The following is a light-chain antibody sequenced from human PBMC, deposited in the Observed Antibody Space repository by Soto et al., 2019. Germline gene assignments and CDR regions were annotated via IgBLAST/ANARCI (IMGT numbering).Light chain of an antibody. Sequence: QSVLTQPASVSGSPGQSITISCTGTSSDVGNYNFVSWYQHHPGKAPKLMIYEGGKRLSGVSSRFSGSKSGNTASLSISGLQAEDEADYFCCSYAGTGSFLFGGGTQLTVL. CDR1: SSDVGNYNF. CDR3: CSYAGTGSFL. V-gene: IGLV2-23*03. J-gene: IGLJ3*02. CDR2: EGG.